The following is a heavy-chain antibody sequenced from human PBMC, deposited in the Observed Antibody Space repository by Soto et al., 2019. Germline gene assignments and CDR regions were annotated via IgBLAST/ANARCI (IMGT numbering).Heavy chain of an antibody. D-gene: IGHD3-22*01. V-gene: IGHV3-33*06. J-gene: IGHJ3*02. CDR1: GFSFSNFG. CDR3: AKERHKEYDTSRKAFDI. Sequence: PGGSLRLSCTASGFSFSNFGMHWVRQAPGKGLEWVAVIWFDGSYQYYADSVKGRFTISRDNSKSSLYLQMNSLRPEDTAVYFCAKERHKEYDTSRKAFDIWGQGTMVTVSS. CDR2: IWFDGSYQ.